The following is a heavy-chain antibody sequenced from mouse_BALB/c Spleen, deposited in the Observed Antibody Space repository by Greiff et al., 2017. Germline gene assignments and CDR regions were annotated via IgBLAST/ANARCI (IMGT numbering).Heavy chain of an antibody. CDR3: TRNAFFDY. V-gene: IGHV6-6*02. CDR1: GFTFSNYW. J-gene: IGHJ2*01. Sequence: EVKLMESGGGLVQPGGSMKLSCVASGFTFSNYWMNWVRQSPEKGLEWVAEIRLKSNNYATHYAESVKGRFTISRDDSKSSVYLQMNNLRAEDTGIYYCTRNAFFDYWGQGTTLTVSS. CDR2: IRLKSNNYAT.